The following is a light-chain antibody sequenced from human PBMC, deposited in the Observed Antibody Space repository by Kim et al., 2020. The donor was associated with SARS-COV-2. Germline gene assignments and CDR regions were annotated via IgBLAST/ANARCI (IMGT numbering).Light chain of an antibody. CDR2: GAS. CDR1: QSISTY. Sequence: DIQMTQSPSSLAASVGDRVTIGCRASQSISTYLNWYQQKPGKAPKLLIYGASTLQSGVPSRFSGSGSGTDFILTISSLQPEDFATYYCQQSQSTPLLTFGGGTKVDIK. J-gene: IGKJ4*01. V-gene: IGKV1-39*01. CDR3: QQSQSTPLLT.